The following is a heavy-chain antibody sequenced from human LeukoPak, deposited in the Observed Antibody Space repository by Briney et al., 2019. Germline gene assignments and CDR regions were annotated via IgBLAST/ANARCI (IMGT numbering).Heavy chain of an antibody. D-gene: IGHD3-3*01. V-gene: IGHV1-8*03. CDR1: GYTFTSYD. Sequence: ASVKVSCKASGYTFTSYDINWVRQATGQGLEWMGWMNPNSGNTGYAQKFQGRVTITRNTSISTAYMELSSLRSEDTAVYYCARVGKVSYDFWSGYHIPLPLGMDVWGKGTTVTVSS. CDR3: ARVGKVSYDFWSGYHIPLPLGMDV. CDR2: MNPNSGNT. J-gene: IGHJ6*03.